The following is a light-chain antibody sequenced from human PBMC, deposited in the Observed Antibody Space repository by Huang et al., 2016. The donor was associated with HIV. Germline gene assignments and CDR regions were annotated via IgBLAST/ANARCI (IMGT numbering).Light chain of an antibody. V-gene: IGKV3-15*01. CDR1: QRISRN. CDR3: QQYNYWPPLT. CDR2: GTS. Sequence: EVVMTQSPATLSVSPGERVTLSCRASQRISRNLAWYQQKVGQPPRLLRYGTSTRATGIPARFSGSVSGTEFTLTITSLQSEDFAVYYCQQYNYWPPLTFGGGTKVEIK. J-gene: IGKJ4*01.